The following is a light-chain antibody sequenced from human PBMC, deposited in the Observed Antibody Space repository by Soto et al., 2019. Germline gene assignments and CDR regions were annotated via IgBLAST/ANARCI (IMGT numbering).Light chain of an antibody. CDR3: QSYDSSLRGSQV. Sequence: QSVLTQPPSVSGAPGQRVTISCTGSSSNIGAGYDVNWYQQLPGTAPKLLIYGNSNRPSGVPDRFSGSKSGTSASLAITGLQAEDEAHYYCQSYDSSLRGSQVFGTGTKVTV. J-gene: IGLJ1*01. V-gene: IGLV1-40*01. CDR1: SSNIGAGYD. CDR2: GNS.